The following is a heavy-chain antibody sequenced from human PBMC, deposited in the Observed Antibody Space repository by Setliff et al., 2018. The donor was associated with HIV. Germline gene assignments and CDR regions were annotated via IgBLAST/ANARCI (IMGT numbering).Heavy chain of an antibody. Sequence: PSETLSLTCTVFGGSISSSSYYWGWIRQPPGKGLEWIGTIYYSGGTYYKSSLKSRLIISLDASRNQFSLRLSSVTAADTAVYYCGRGPRIVGASWAVIDYWGQGKPVTVSS. CDR1: GGSISSSSYY. D-gene: IGHD1-26*01. CDR2: IYYSGGT. J-gene: IGHJ4*02. CDR3: GRGPRIVGASWAVIDY. V-gene: IGHV4-39*01.